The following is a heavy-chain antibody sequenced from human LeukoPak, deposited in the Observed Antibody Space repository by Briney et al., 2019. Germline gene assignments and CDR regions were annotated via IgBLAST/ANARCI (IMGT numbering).Heavy chain of an antibody. CDR3: ARDRAFDI. V-gene: IGHV3-7*01. CDR1: GFTFSSHW. Sequence: GGSLRLSCAGSGFTFSSHWMSWVRQAPGKGLEWVANIKEDGSEKYYVDSVKGRFTISRGNAKNSLYLQMNSLRAEDTAVYYCARDRAFDIWGQGTMVTVSS. CDR2: IKEDGSEK. J-gene: IGHJ3*02.